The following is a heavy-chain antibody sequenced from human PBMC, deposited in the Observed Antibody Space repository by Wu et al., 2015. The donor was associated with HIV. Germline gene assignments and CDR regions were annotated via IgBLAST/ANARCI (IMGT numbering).Heavy chain of an antibody. CDR3: ATDPFVPEPNYYYYGMDV. V-gene: IGHV1-24*01. J-gene: IGHJ6*02. Sequence: QVQLVQSGAEVKKPGASVKVSCKVSGYTLTELSMHWVRQAPGKGLEWMGGFDPEDGETIYAQKFQGRVTMTEDTSTDTAYMELSSLRSEDTAVYYCATDPFVPEPNYYYYGMDVWGQGTTVTVSS. CDR1: GYTLTELS. D-gene: IGHD1-14*01. CDR2: FDPEDGET.